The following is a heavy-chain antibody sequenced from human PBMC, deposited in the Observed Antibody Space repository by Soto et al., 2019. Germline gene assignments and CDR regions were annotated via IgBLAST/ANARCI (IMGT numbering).Heavy chain of an antibody. V-gene: IGHV1-69*12. Sequence: QVQLVQSGAEVKKPGSSVKVSCKASGGTFSSYAISWVRQAPGQGLGWMGGIIPIFGTANYAQKFQGRVTIHADESTSTAHMELSSLRSEDTAVYYCAGGGPDGYKSCFYYYYGMDVWGQGTTVTVSS. CDR2: IIPIFGTA. CDR1: GGTFSSYA. J-gene: IGHJ6*02. D-gene: IGHD5-12*01. CDR3: AGGGPDGYKSCFYYYYGMDV.